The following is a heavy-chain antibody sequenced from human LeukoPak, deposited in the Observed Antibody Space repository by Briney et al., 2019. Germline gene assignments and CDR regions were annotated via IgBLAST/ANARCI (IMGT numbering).Heavy chain of an antibody. CDR3: ARIDTSSPYYYYGMDV. V-gene: IGHV5-51*01. CDR1: GYSFTSYW. J-gene: IGHJ6*02. D-gene: IGHD2-2*01. CDR2: IYPGDSDT. Sequence: GEYLKISCKGSGYSFTSYWIGWVRQMPGKGLEWMGIIYPGDSDTKYSPSFQGQVSISADKSISTAYLQWSSLKASDTAMYYCARIDTSSPYYYYGMDVWGQGTTVTVSS.